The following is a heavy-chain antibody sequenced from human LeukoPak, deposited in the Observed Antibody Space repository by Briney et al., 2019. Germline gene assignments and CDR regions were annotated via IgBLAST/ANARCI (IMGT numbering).Heavy chain of an antibody. D-gene: IGHD6-19*01. CDR1: GFAFSWFW. J-gene: IGHJ4*02. CDR2: IKQDGSER. V-gene: IGHV3-7*01. Sequence: PGGSLRLSCEASGFAFSWFWMSWVRQAPGKGLEWVANIKQDGSERYYVDSVKGRFTISRDNAQNSVYLQMNSLRAEDTAVYYCARDPSGWYFVDYWGQGTLVTVSS. CDR3: ARDPSGWYFVDY.